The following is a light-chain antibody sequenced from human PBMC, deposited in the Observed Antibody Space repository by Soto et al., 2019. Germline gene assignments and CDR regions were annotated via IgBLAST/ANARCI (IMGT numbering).Light chain of an antibody. Sequence: DSQCTQCPPFLSATFGDRVTITCRASQGISSYLAWYQQKPGKAPNLLIYGASTLQSGVPSRFSGSGSGTEFTLAISSLHPDDFATYYCQQYDVDSGTFGQGTKVDI. J-gene: IGKJ1*01. V-gene: IGKV1-9*01. CDR1: QGISSY. CDR3: QQYDVDSGT. CDR2: GAS.